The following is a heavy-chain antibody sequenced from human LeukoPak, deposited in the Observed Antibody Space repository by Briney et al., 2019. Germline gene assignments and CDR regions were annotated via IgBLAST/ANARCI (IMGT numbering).Heavy chain of an antibody. CDR3: AREWGYSSGWRAFDI. CDR2: IRYDGSNK. CDR1: GFTFSSYG. V-gene: IGHV3-30*02. Sequence: HPGGSLRLSCAASGFTFSSYGMHWVRQAPGKGLEWVAFIRYDGSNKYYADSVKGRFTISRDNSKNTLYLQMNSLRAEDTAVYYCAREWGYSSGWRAFDIWGQGTMVTVSS. D-gene: IGHD6-19*01. J-gene: IGHJ3*02.